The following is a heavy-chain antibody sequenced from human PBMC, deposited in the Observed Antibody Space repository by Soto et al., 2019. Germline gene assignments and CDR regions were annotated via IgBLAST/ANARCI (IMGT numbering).Heavy chain of an antibody. V-gene: IGHV1-46*01. CDR2: FLASGGNT. D-gene: IGHD3-3*02. J-gene: IGHJ4*02. CDR1: GYSFFSYY. CDR3: ARGGATIFGVIDS. Sequence: GGLVKVSCKASGYSFFSYYIHWVRQAPGQGLEWMGRFLASGGNTFYAQRFRGRVSMTRDTSSTNTVSLELTSLTSDDTAVYYCARGGATIFGVIDSWGQGTRVTVSS.